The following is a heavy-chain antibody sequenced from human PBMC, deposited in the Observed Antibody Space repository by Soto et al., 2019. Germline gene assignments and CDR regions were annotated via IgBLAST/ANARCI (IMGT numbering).Heavy chain of an antibody. D-gene: IGHD5-18*01. V-gene: IGHV3-30*18. CDR2: ISYDGSNK. Sequence: GGSLRLSCAASGFTFSSYGMHWVRQAPGKGQEWVAVISYDGSNKYYADSVKGRFTISRDNSKNTQYLQMNSLRAEDTAVYYCANLADTAMVNAPTDYWGQGTLVTVSS. CDR1: GFTFSSYG. CDR3: ANLADTAMVNAPTDY. J-gene: IGHJ4*02.